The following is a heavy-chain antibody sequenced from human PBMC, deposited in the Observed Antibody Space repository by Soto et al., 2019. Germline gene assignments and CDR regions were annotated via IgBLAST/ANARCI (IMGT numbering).Heavy chain of an antibody. V-gene: IGHV1-18*04. J-gene: IGHJ6*02. CDR2: ISAYNGDT. D-gene: IGHD4-17*01. CDR3: ARDPPFSGILRGTPLMDV. CDR1: GYSFTTHG. Sequence: ASVKVSCKASGYSFTTHGISWVRRAPGHGLELMGWISAYNGDTHYVQRFQGRLTMTTDTSTSTAYMELRSLTSDDTAVYYCARDPPFSGILRGTPLMDVWGQGTTVTVYS.